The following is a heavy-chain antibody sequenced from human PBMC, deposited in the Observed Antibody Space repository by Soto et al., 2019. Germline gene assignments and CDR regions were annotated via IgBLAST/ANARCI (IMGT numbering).Heavy chain of an antibody. Sequence: PGGSLRLSCAASGFTFSSYGMHWVRQAPGKGLEWVAVIWYDGSNKYYADSVKGRFTISRDNSKNTLYLQMNSLRAEDTAVYYCARDFARLDWLLFALDYWGQGTLVTVSS. D-gene: IGHD3-9*01. CDR2: IWYDGSNK. CDR1: GFTFSSYG. CDR3: ARDFARLDWLLFALDY. J-gene: IGHJ4*02. V-gene: IGHV3-33*01.